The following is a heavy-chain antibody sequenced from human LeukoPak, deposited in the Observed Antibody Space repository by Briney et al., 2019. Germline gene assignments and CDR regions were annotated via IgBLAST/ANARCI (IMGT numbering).Heavy chain of an antibody. CDR3: ARDIAGYYYGMDV. CDR1: GFTFSSYS. J-gene: IGHJ6*02. V-gene: IGHV3-21*01. D-gene: IGHD6-13*01. Sequence: PGGSLRLSCAASGFTFSSYSMNWVRQAPGKGLEWVPSISSSSSYIYYADSVKGRFTISRDNAKNSLYLQMNSLRAEDTAVYYCARDIAGYYYGMDVWGQGTTVTVSS. CDR2: ISSSSSYI.